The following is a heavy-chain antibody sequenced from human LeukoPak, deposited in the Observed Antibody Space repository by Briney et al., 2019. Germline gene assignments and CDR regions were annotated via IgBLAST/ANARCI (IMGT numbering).Heavy chain of an antibody. CDR3: AREQSGTRGWSRVDY. CDR2: IRGNSERT. Sequence: GGSLRLTCVASGFSFSAYAITWVRQAPGKGMEWVSAIRGNSERTYYADSVRGRFTISRDNSKDTSYLQISSLRVEDTAVYYCAREQSGTRGWSRVDYGRQGTLVAVSS. D-gene: IGHD6-19*01. V-gene: IGHV3-23*01. J-gene: IGHJ4*02. CDR1: GFSFSAYA.